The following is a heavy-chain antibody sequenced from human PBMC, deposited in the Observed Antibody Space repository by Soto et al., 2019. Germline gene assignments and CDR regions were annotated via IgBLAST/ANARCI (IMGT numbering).Heavy chain of an antibody. J-gene: IGHJ4*02. CDR1: GGSISSGDYY. CDR3: ARRTMVREFDY. CDR2: IYYSGST. D-gene: IGHD3-10*01. Sequence: SETLSLTCTVSGGSISSGDYYWSWIRQPPGKGLEWIGYIYYSGSTYYNPSLKSRVTISVDTSKNQFSLKPSSVTAADTAVYYCARRTMVREFDYWGQGTLVTVSS. V-gene: IGHV4-30-4*01.